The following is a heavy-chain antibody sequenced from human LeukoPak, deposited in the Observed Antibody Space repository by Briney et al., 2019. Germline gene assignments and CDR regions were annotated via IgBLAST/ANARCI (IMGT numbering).Heavy chain of an antibody. D-gene: IGHD5-12*01. Sequence: GGSLRLSCAASGFTFSSYWMSWVRQAPGKGLEWVANIKQDGSEKYYVDSVKGRFTISRDNAKNSLYLQMNSLRAEDTAVYYCAREDGGYAMVRFQHWGQGTLVTVSS. J-gene: IGHJ1*01. CDR1: GFTFSSYW. V-gene: IGHV3-7*03. CDR3: AREDGGYAMVRFQH. CDR2: IKQDGSEK.